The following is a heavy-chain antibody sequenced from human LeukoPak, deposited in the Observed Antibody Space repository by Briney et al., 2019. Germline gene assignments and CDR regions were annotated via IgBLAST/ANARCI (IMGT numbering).Heavy chain of an antibody. CDR3: ARNDYGDYAFFDY. CDR1: GGSITSYY. J-gene: IGHJ4*02. CDR2: FYYTGST. V-gene: IGHV4-59*12. Sequence: PSETLSLTCTVSGGSITSYYWSWIRQPPGKGLEWIGHFYYTGSTNYNPSLKSRVTISAETSRNQFSLRLNSVTAADTAVYYCARNDYGDYAFFDYWGQGTLVTVSS. D-gene: IGHD4-17*01.